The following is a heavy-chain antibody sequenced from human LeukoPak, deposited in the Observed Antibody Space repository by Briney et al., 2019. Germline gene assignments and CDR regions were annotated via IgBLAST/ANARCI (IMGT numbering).Heavy chain of an antibody. CDR2: IYYSGST. J-gene: IGHJ5*02. CDR3: ARQTVPAPRGFDP. D-gene: IGHD2-2*01. Sequence: PSETLSLTCTVSGGSISSSSYYWGWIRQPPGKGLKWIGSIYYSGSTYYNPSLKSRVTISVDTSKNQFSLRLSSVTAAGTAVYYCARQTVPAPRGFDPWAQGNLVTVPS. CDR1: GGSISSSSYY. V-gene: IGHV4-39*01.